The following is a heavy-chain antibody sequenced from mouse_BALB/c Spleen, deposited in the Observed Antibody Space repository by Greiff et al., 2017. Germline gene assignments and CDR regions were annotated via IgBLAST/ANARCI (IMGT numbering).Heavy chain of an antibody. CDR1: GYTFTSYW. D-gene: IGHD1-2*01. CDR3: TRSYGSFDY. CDR2: IYPGSGST. J-gene: IGHJ2*01. V-gene: IGHV1S22*01. Sequence: KQPGSELVRPGASVKLSCKASGYTFTSYWMHWVKQRPGQGLEWIGNIYPGSGSTNYDEKFKSKATLTVDTSSSTAYMQLSSLTSEDSAVYYCTRSYGSFDYWGQGTTLTVSS.